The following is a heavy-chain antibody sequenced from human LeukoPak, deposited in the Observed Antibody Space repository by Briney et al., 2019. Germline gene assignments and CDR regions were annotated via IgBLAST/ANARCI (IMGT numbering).Heavy chain of an antibody. V-gene: IGHV3-23*01. CDR2: ISGSGGST. Sequence: GGSLRLSCAASGFTFSNYALSWVRQAPGKGLEWVSDISGSGGSTYYADSVKGRFTISRDNSKNTLYLQMNSLRAEDTAVYYCSRDQTPYYWGQGTLVTVSS. CDR1: GFTFSNYA. J-gene: IGHJ4*02. CDR3: SRDQTPYY.